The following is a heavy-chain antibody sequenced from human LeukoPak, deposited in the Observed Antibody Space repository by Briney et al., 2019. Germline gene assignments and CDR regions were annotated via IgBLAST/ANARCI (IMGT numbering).Heavy chain of an antibody. D-gene: IGHD5-12*01. CDR3: ARVYSGYDLGVDDAFDI. J-gene: IGHJ3*02. CDR1: GYTFTGYY. Sequence: ASVKVSCKASGYTFTGYYMHWVRQAPGQGLEWMGWINPNSGGTNYAQKFQGRVTMTRDTSISTAYMELSRLRSDDTAVYYCARVYSGYDLGVDDAFDIWGQGTMVTVSS. V-gene: IGHV1-2*02. CDR2: INPNSGGT.